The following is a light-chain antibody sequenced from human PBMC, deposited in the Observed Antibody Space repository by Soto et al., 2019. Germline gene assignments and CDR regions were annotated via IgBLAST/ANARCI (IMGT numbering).Light chain of an antibody. V-gene: IGLV2-14*01. J-gene: IGLJ2*01. CDR3: NSYTSTFTWV. Sequence: QSALTQPASVSGSPGQSITISCTGTSSDVGGHNFVSWYQQHPGKAPKLMIYEVTNRPSGVSDRFSGSKSGNTASLTISGLQAEDEADCYCNSYTSTFTWVFGGGTKLTVL. CDR1: SSDVGGHNF. CDR2: EVT.